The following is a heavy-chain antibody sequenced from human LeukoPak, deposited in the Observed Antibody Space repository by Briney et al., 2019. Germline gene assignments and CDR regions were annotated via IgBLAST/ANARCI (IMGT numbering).Heavy chain of an antibody. D-gene: IGHD5-18*01. CDR3: ASPPAMVS. V-gene: IGHV4-39*01. CDR2: IYYSGSS. CDR1: SGYISSSSYY. J-gene: IGHJ4*02. Sequence: SETLSLTCTVSSGYISSSSYYWGWIRQPPGMGLEWIGSIYYSGSSYYNPSLKSRVTISVDTSKNQFSLKLSSVTAADTSVYYCASPPAMVSWGQGTLVTVSS.